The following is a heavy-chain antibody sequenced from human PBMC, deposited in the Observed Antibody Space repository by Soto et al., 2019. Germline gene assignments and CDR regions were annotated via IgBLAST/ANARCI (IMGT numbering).Heavy chain of an antibody. CDR3: ARDTASKDYDSHSYYHHFDS. CDR1: GGSINTDYY. V-gene: IGHV4-30-4*01. D-gene: IGHD3-22*01. Sequence: PSETLSLTCAVAGGSINTDYYWSWIRQPPGKGRGWIGHIYYTWGTFYSTSLKSRLALSVDTSKHQFSLRLSSVTAADTTVYYCARDTASKDYDSHSYYHHFDSWGQGALVTVSS. CDR2: IYYTWGT. J-gene: IGHJ5*01.